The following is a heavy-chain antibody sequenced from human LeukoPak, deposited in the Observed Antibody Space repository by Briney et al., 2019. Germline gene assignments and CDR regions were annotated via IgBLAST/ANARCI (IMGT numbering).Heavy chain of an antibody. CDR1: GFTFSSYA. D-gene: IGHD3-22*01. Sequence: PGGSLRLSCAASGFTFSSYAMSWVRQAPGKGLEWVSAISGSGGSTYYADSVKGRFTISRDNSKNTLYLQMNSLRAEDTAVYFCARDSLYDDNGYYHYFDYWGQGTLVTVSS. J-gene: IGHJ4*02. CDR3: ARDSLYDDNGYYHYFDY. V-gene: IGHV3-23*01. CDR2: ISGSGGST.